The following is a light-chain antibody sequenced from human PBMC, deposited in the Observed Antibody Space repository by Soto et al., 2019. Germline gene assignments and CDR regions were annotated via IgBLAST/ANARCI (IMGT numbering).Light chain of an antibody. CDR1: QSVSSN. CDR3: QQYNNWPPLT. J-gene: IGKJ4*01. V-gene: IGKV3-15*01. Sequence: EIVMTQSPATLSVSPGERATLSCRASQSVSSNLAWYQQKPGQAPRLLFYGASTRATGIPAGFSGSGSGTEFTLTISSLQSEDFAVYYCQQYNNWPPLTFGGGTKVEIK. CDR2: GAS.